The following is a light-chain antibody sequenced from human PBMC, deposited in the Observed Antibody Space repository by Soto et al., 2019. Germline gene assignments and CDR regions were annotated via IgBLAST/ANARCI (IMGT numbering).Light chain of an antibody. CDR1: SNDVGGYNY. CDR2: EVS. Sequence: QSALTQPPSASGSPGQSVTISCTGTSNDVGGYNYVSWYQQHPGKAPKLMIYEVSKRPSGVPDRFSGSKSGNTASLTVSGLQSEDEADYYCSSYACRNNLVFGGGTKLTVL. CDR3: SSYACRNNLV. V-gene: IGLV2-8*01. J-gene: IGLJ2*01.